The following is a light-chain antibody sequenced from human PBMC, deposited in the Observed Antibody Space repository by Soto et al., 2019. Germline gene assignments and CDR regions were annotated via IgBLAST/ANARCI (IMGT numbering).Light chain of an antibody. Sequence: EIVMTQSPATLSVSPGERATLSCRASQSVSNNLAWFQQKPGQAPRLLIYAASTRATGTPARFSGSGSGTEFTLTISSLQSEDFAVYYCQQFHNWPPYTFGQGTKLEIK. V-gene: IGKV3-15*01. J-gene: IGKJ2*01. CDR1: QSVSNN. CDR3: QQFHNWPPYT. CDR2: AAS.